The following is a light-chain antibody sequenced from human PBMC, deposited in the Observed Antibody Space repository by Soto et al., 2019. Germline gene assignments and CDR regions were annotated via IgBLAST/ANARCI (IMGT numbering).Light chain of an antibody. V-gene: IGKV1-39*01. J-gene: IGKJ4*01. CDR1: HSISNY. CDR2: AAS. Sequence: DIQMTQSPSSLSASVGDRVTITCRASHSISNYLSWYQHKPGIAPKLLIYAASTLQSGVPSRFSGSGSGTDFTLTISSLQFEDFATYYCLQGYTTPPLTFGGGTKVEIK. CDR3: LQGYTTPPLT.